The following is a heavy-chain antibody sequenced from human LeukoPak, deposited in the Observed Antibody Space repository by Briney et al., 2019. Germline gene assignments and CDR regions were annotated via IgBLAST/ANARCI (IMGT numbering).Heavy chain of an antibody. D-gene: IGHD2-21*02. Sequence: ASVKVSCKTSGYTFTGYYMHWVRQAPGQGLEWMGWINPNSGGTNSAQKFQGRVTMTRDTSISTVYMELGRLRSDDTAVYYCAREGAYCGGDCYLSRPNLDAFDIWGQGTMVTVS. CDR3: AREGAYCGGDCYLSRPNLDAFDI. J-gene: IGHJ3*02. CDR1: GYTFTGYY. V-gene: IGHV1-2*02. CDR2: INPNSGGT.